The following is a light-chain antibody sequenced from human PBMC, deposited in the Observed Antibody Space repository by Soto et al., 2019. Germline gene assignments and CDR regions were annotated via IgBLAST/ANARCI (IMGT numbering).Light chain of an antibody. CDR3: AAWDDSPNVHLV. Sequence: QSVLGRPPSASGTPGQTVNILCSGSSSNIGRYSVDWYQHLPGTAPKLLIYSADQRASGVPAGFSGSKSGTSASRAISGLQSADEADYYCAAWDDSPNVHLVFGGGTQLTVL. J-gene: IGLJ2*01. CDR2: SAD. V-gene: IGLV1-44*01. CDR1: SSNIGRYS.